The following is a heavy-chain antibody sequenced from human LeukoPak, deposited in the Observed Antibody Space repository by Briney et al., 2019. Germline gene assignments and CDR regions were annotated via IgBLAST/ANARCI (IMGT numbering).Heavy chain of an antibody. CDR1: GFTSSSFA. V-gene: IGHV3-23*01. J-gene: IGHJ4*02. D-gene: IGHD6-19*01. CDR3: AKDFSSGLFDY. Sequence: GGSLRLSCAASGFTSSSFAMSWVRQTPGKGLEWVSTISHDGGSTYFADSVKGRFTISRDNSKSTLYLQMNSLRAEDTALYFCAKDFSSGLFDYWGQGTLVAVSS. CDR2: ISHDGGST.